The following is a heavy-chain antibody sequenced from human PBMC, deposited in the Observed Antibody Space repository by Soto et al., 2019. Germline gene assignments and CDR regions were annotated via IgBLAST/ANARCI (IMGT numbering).Heavy chain of an antibody. CDR2: ISSSSSYI. J-gene: IGHJ4*02. CDR3: ASSPIYDYVWGSYRPFDY. D-gene: IGHD3-16*02. Sequence: PGGSLRLSCAASGFTFSSYWMHWVRQAPGRGLEWVSSISSSSSYIYYADSVKGRFTISRDNAKNSLYLQMNSLRAEDTAVYYCASSPIYDYVWGSYRPFDYWGQGTLVTVS. CDR1: GFTFSSYW. V-gene: IGHV3-21*01.